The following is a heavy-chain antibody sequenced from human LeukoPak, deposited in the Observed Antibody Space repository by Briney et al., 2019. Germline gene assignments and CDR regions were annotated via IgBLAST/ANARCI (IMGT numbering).Heavy chain of an antibody. D-gene: IGHD4-17*01. V-gene: IGHV1-69*04. CDR2: IIPILGIA. CDR3: ARDPVSGGDYPYYYGMDV. J-gene: IGHJ6*02. CDR1: GGTFSSYA. Sequence: ASVKVSCKASGGTFSSYAISWVRQAPGQGLEWMGRIIPILGIANYAQKFQGRVTITADKSTSTAYMELSSLRSEDTAVYYCARDPVSGGDYPYYYGMDVWGQGTTVTVSS.